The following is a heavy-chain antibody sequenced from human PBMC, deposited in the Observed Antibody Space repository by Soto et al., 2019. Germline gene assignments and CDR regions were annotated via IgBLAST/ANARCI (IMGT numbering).Heavy chain of an antibody. D-gene: IGHD2-2*01. CDR3: ARVRDIVVVPAAKSAFDI. J-gene: IGHJ3*02. CDR1: GYTFTSYY. V-gene: IGHV1-46*01. CDR2: INPSGGST. Sequence: ASVKVSCKASGYTFTSYYMHWVRQAPGQGLEWMGIINPSGGSTSYAQKFQGRVTMTRDTSTSTVYMELSSLRSEDTAVYYCARVRDIVVVPAAKSAFDIWGQGTMVTVSS.